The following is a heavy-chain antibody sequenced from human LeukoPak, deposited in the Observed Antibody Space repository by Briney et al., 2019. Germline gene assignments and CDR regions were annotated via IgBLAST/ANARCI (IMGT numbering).Heavy chain of an antibody. Sequence: GGSLRLSCAASGFTFSSYGMHWVRQAPGKGLEWVAVIWYDGSNKYYADSMKGRFTISRDNSKNTLYLQMNSLRAEDTAVYYCAKDRSGSYSGGFDYWGQGTLVTVSS. CDR2: IWYDGSNK. CDR3: AKDRSGSYSGGFDY. D-gene: IGHD1-26*01. J-gene: IGHJ4*02. CDR1: GFTFSSYG. V-gene: IGHV3-33*06.